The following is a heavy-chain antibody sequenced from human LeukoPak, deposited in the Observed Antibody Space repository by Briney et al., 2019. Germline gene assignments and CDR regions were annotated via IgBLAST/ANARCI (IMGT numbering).Heavy chain of an antibody. Sequence: GGSLRLSCAASGFTFSSYGMHWVRQAPGKGLEWVAVIWYDGSNKYYADSVKGRFTISRDNSKNTLYLQMNSLRAEDTAVYYCARIGGDRHPIEYWGQGTLVTVSS. CDR1: GFTFSSYG. CDR2: IWYDGSNK. D-gene: IGHD2-21*02. J-gene: IGHJ4*02. CDR3: ARIGGDRHPIEY. V-gene: IGHV3-33*01.